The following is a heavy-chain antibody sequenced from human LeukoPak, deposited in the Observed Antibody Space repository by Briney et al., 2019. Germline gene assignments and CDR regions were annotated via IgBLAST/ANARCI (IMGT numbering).Heavy chain of an antibody. CDR2: ISYDGSNK. V-gene: IGHV3-30-3*01. D-gene: IGHD3-16*02. J-gene: IGHJ4*02. CDR1: GFTFSSYA. CDR3: ARDLTRKAGYDYVWGSYRRDDY. Sequence: PGRSLRLSCAASGFTFSSYAMHWVRQAPGKGLEWVAVISYDGSNKYYADSVKGRFIISRDNSKNTLYLQMNSLRAEDTAVYYCARDLTRKAGYDYVWGSYRRDDYWGQGTLVTVSS.